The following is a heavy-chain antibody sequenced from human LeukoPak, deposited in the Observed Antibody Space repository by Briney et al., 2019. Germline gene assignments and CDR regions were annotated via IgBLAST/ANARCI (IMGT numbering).Heavy chain of an antibody. D-gene: IGHD3-22*01. Sequence: PSETLSLTCTVSGGSISSSSYYWGWIRQPPGKGLEWIGSIYYSGSTYYNPSLKSRVTISVDTSKNQFSLKLSSVTAADTAVYYCARHNYYDSAPWFDPWGQGTLVTVSS. J-gene: IGHJ5*02. V-gene: IGHV4-39*01. CDR2: IYYSGST. CDR1: GGSISSSSYY. CDR3: ARHNYYDSAPWFDP.